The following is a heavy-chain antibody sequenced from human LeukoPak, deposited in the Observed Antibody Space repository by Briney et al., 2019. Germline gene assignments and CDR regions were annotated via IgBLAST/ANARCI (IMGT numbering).Heavy chain of an antibody. D-gene: IGHD6-19*01. J-gene: IGHJ4*02. V-gene: IGHV3-33*06. CDR2: IWFDGTNN. CDR1: GFIFNTSA. Sequence: GGSLRLSCAASGFIFNTSAMHWVRQAPGKGLEWVAIIWFDGTNNYYADSVKGRFTICRDNSKNTLFPQMNSLRADDTAVYYCAKDGGSGWYGTHFDYWRKGILVPVSS. CDR3: AKDGGSGWYGTHFDY.